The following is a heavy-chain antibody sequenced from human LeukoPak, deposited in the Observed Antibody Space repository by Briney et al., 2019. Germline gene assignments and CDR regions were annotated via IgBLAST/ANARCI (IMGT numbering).Heavy chain of an antibody. D-gene: IGHD1-26*01. V-gene: IGHV3-30*02. CDR1: GFTFSSYG. CDR3: AREGVGATFDY. J-gene: IGHJ4*02. CDR2: IWYDGSDE. Sequence: GGSLRLSCVASGFTFSSYGMHWVRQAPGKGLEWVAFIWYDGSDEYYADSVKGRFTISRDNSKNTLYLQMNSLRAEDTAVYYCAREGVGATFDYWGQGTLVTVSS.